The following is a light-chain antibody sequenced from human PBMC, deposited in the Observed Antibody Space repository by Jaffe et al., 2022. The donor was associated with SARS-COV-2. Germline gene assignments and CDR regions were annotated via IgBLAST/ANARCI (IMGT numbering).Light chain of an antibody. CDR2: LAS. J-gene: IGKJ1*01. CDR3: LRHNNYLWT. V-gene: IGKV1-17*01. Sequence: DVQMTQSPSSLSASVGDRVTITCRASQDIRSDVGWYQQKPGKAPRRLIFLASNLQSGVQSRFSGSGSGTRFTLTISSLQPEDTATYYCLRHNNYLWTFGQGTKVEIK. CDR1: QDIRSD.